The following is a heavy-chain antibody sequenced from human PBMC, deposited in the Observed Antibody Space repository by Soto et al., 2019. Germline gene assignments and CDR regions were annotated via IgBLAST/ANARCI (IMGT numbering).Heavy chain of an antibody. Sequence: GGSLRLSCAASGFTFDDYAMHWVRQAPGKGLEWVSGISWNSGSIGYADSVKGRFTISRDNAKNSPYLQMNSLRAEDTALYYCAKGGSGSYEDYWGQGTLVTVSS. CDR1: GFTFDDYA. D-gene: IGHD1-26*01. V-gene: IGHV3-9*01. CDR2: ISWNSGSI. J-gene: IGHJ4*02. CDR3: AKGGSGSYEDY.